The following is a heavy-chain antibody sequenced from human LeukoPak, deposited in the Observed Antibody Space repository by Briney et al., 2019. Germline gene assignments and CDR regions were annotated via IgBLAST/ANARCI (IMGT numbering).Heavy chain of an antibody. J-gene: IGHJ4*02. D-gene: IGHD4-17*01. Sequence: GGSLRLSCAASGFTFSSYAMSWVRQAPGKGLEWVPAISGSGGSTYYADSVKGRFTISRDNSKNTLYLQMNSLRAEDTAVYYCAKDLVRDTVTNFDYWGQGTLVTVSS. CDR3: AKDLVRDTVTNFDY. CDR2: ISGSGGST. V-gene: IGHV3-23*01. CDR1: GFTFSSYA.